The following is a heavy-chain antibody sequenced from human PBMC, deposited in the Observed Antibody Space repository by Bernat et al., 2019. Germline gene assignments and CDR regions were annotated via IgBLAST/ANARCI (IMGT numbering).Heavy chain of an antibody. J-gene: IGHJ6*02. V-gene: IGHV3-43*01. CDR2: ISWDGGST. D-gene: IGHD3-3*01. Sequence: LVESGGGVVQPGRSLRLSCAASGFTFDDYTMHWVRQAPGKGLEWVSLISWDGGSTYYADSVKGRFTISRDNSKNSLYLQMNSLRTEDTALYYCAKDFSLEARYYGMDVWGQGTTVTVSS. CDR3: AKDFSLEARYYGMDV. CDR1: GFTFDDYT.